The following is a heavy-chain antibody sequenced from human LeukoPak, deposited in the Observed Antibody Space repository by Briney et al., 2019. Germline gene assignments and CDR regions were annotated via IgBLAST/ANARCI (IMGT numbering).Heavy chain of an antibody. V-gene: IGHV1-46*01. CDR1: GYTFTSYY. D-gene: IGHD3-22*01. CDR3: TRGSDSSGYYPSYFDY. J-gene: IGHJ4*02. CDR2: INPSGGST. Sequence: ASVKVSCKASGYTFTSYYMHWVRQAPGQGLEWMGIINPSGGSTSYAQKFQGRVTMTRDTSTSTVYMELSSLRPEDTAVYYCTRGSDSSGYYPSYFDYWGQGTLVTVSS.